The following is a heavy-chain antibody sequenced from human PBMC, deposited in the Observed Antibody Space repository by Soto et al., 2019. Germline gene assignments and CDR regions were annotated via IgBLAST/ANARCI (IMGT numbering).Heavy chain of an antibody. CDR2: INPNSGGT. V-gene: IGHV1-2*04. CDR3: AREIRYSSGWYGKYYYYYGMDV. D-gene: IGHD6-19*01. J-gene: IGHJ6*02. Sequence: ASVKVSCKASGYTFTGYYMHWVRQAPGQGLEWMGWINPNSGGTNYAQKFQGWVTMTRDTSISTAYMELSRLRSDDTAVYYCAREIRYSSGWYGKYYYYYGMDVWGQGTTVNVSS. CDR1: GYTFTGYY.